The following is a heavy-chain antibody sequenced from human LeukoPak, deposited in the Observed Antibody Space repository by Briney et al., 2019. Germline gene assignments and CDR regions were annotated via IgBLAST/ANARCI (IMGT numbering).Heavy chain of an antibody. D-gene: IGHD3-22*01. CDR1: GFTLSNYA. J-gene: IGHJ6*02. V-gene: IGHV3-48*03. CDR3: ARRVSYEGMDV. Sequence: AGGSLRLSCAASGFTLSNYAVKWVRQAPGKGLEWVSYISRSGDIIQYSDSVRGRFTSSRDNAKNSLYLQMNSLRDEDTAVYYCARRVSYEGMDVWGQGTTVTVSS. CDR2: ISRSGDII.